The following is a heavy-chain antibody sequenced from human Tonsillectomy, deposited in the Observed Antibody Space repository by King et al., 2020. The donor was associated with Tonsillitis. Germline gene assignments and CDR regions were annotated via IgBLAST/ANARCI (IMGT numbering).Heavy chain of an antibody. CDR3: TTCVSSITYYYYGMDV. CDR1: GFTFSNAW. Sequence: QLVQSGGGLVKPGGSLRLYCAASGFTFSNAWMSWVRQAPGKGLEWVGRIKSKTDGGTTDYAAPVKGRFTISRDDSKNTLYLQLNSLKTEDTAVYYCTTCVSSITYYYYGMDVWGQGTTVTVSS. D-gene: IGHD2-21*01. V-gene: IGHV3-15*01. CDR2: IKSKTDGGTT. J-gene: IGHJ6*02.